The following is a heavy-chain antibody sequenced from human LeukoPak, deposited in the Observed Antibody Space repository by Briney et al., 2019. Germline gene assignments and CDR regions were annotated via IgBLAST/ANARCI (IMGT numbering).Heavy chain of an antibody. V-gene: IGHV4-39*01. CDR1: GGSISSSSYY. J-gene: IGHJ5*02. D-gene: IGHD3-10*01. CDR3: ASPYGSGSYYAFDP. Sequence: PSETLSLTCTVSGGSISSSSYYWGWIRQPPGKGLEWIGSIYYSGSTYYNPSLKSRVTISVDTSKNQFSLKLSSVTAADTAVYYCASPYGSGSYYAFDPWGQGTLVTVSS. CDR2: IYYSGST.